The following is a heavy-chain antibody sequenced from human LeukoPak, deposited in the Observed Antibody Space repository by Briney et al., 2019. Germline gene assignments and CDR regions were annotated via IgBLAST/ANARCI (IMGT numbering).Heavy chain of an antibody. Sequence: TSETLSLTCTVSGGSITSDCWSWIRQPPGKGLEYIGYLCYSGNTNYNPSLKSRVTISKDTSKNQFSLKLSSVTAADTAVYYCARPNSLDCSGGSCYHNWFDPWGQGTLVTVSS. V-gene: IGHV4-59*08. CDR1: GGSITSDC. D-gene: IGHD2-15*01. J-gene: IGHJ5*02. CDR2: LCYSGNT. CDR3: ARPNSLDCSGGSCYHNWFDP.